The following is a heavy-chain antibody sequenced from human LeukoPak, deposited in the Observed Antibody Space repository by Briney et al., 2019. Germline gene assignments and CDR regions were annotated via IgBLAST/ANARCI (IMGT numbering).Heavy chain of an antibody. CDR2: ISYDGSNK. D-gene: IGHD2-15*01. J-gene: IGHJ5*02. V-gene: IGHV3-30*04. Sequence: GGSLRLSCAASGFTFRSYAMHWARQAPGKGLEWVAVISYDGSNKYYADSVKGRFTISRDNAKNSLYLQMNSLRAEDTAVYYCARGPDIVVVVAATFWFDPWGQGTLVTVSS. CDR1: GFTFRSYA. CDR3: ARGPDIVVVVAATFWFDP.